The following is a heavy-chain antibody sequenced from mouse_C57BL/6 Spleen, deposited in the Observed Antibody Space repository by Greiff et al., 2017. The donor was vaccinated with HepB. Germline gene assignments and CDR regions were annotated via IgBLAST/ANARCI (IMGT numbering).Heavy chain of an antibody. CDR1: GYTFTSYW. J-gene: IGHJ1*03. D-gene: IGHD1-1*01. V-gene: IGHV1-74*01. Sequence: QVQLQQPGAELVKPGASVKVSCKASGYTFTSYWMHWVKQRPGQGLEWIGRIHPSDSDTNYNQKFKGKATLTVDKSSSTAYMQLRNLTSEDSAVYYFAICCDGSSYSVPHGYCDVWGTGTTVTVSS. CDR3: AICCDGSSYSVPHGYCDV. CDR2: IHPSDSDT.